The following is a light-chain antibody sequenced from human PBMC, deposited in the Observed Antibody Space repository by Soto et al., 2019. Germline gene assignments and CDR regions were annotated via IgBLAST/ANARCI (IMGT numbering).Light chain of an antibody. CDR3: TQATQAPPT. CDR2: LAS. V-gene: IGKV2-28*01. J-gene: IGKJ1*01. Sequence: DIVLTQSPLSLPVTPGEPASISCRSSQSLLHSNGNIYLDWYLQKPAQSPQLLIYLASIRASGVPDRFSGSGSGTDFTLKITRVEAEDVGVYYCTQATQAPPTFGLRTQVDIK. CDR1: QSLLHSNGNIY.